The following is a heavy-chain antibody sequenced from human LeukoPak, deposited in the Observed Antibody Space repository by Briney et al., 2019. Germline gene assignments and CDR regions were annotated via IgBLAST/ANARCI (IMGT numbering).Heavy chain of an antibody. CDR3: ATRGDLSWFGALRH. J-gene: IGHJ4*02. V-gene: IGHV3-7*01. CDR1: GFTFSNSW. D-gene: IGHD3-16*02. Sequence: GGFLRLSCVVSGFTFSNSWMDWVRQAPGKGLDWVAFIGQDGRVTNYAGSVKGRFTISRDNAKNSLYLQMNNLRVEDTAVYYCATRGDLSWFGALRHWSQGTVVTVSS. CDR2: IGQDGRVT.